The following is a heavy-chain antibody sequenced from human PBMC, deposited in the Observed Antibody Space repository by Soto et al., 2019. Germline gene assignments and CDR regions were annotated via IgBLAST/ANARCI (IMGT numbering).Heavy chain of an antibody. J-gene: IGHJ6*02. CDR1: GGTFSSYA. CDR2: IITIFGTA. D-gene: IGHD2-2*01. CDR3: ARDLIVVVPAAREGDYYYGMDV. Sequence: QVQLVQSGAEVKKPGSSVKVSCKASGGTFSSYAISWVRQAPGQGLEWMGGIITIFGTANYAQKFQGRVTITADESTSTAYMELSRLRSEDTAVYYCARDLIVVVPAAREGDYYYGMDVWGQGTTVTVSS. V-gene: IGHV1-69*01.